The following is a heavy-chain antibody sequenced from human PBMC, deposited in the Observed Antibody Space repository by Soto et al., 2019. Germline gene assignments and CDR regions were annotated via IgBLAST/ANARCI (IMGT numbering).Heavy chain of an antibody. D-gene: IGHD3-10*01. CDR2: IYTSGST. CDR3: ARDLKFGQADY. J-gene: IGHJ4*02. CDR1: CGSISSYY. V-gene: IGHV4-4*07. Sequence: SLTCTVSCGSISSYYWSWIRQPSGKGLEWIGRIYTSGSTNYNPSLKSRVTMSVDTSKNQFSLKLSSVTAADTAVYYGARDLKFGQADYWGQGSQVTVSS.